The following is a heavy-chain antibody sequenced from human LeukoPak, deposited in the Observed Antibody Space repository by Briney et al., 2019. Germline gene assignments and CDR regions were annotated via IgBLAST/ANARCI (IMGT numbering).Heavy chain of an antibody. D-gene: IGHD2-15*01. CDR3: ARDFCSGGSCYPDAFDI. CDR2: ITSNGGTT. Sequence: GGSLRLSCSASGFTFSNYIMHWARQAPGKGLEYISAITSNGGTTYYADSVKGRVTISRDNSKNTLYLQMSSLRPEDTAVYYCARDFCSGGSCYPDAFDIWGQGTMVTVSS. V-gene: IGHV3-64D*09. J-gene: IGHJ3*02. CDR1: GFTFSNYI.